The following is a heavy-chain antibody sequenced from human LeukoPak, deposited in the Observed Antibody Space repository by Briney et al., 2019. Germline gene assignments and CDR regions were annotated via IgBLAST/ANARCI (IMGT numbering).Heavy chain of an antibody. CDR2: MKPNSGNT. J-gene: IGHJ4*02. CDR3: PRGVAVTTLLAGY. Sequence: ASVKVSCKASGYTFTSYDINWVRQATGQGLEWMGWMKPNSGNTDYAQKFQGRVTMTRKTSISTAYMELRSLSSEDTAMYYLPRGVAVTTLLAGYWGQGALVTASS. V-gene: IGHV1-8*01. D-gene: IGHD4-17*01. CDR1: GYTFTSYD.